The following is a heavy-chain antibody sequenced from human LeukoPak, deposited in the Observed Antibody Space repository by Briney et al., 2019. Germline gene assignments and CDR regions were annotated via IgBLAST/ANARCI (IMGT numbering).Heavy chain of an antibody. J-gene: IGHJ3*02. D-gene: IGHD2-21*01. CDR3: ASLFRDDVFDI. V-gene: IGHV5-10-1*01. CDR1: GYSFTSDW. Sequence: GESLKISCKGSGYSFTSDWIVWVRQMPGKGLEWMGKIDPSDSYTNYSPSFQGHVTISADKSISTAYLQWSSLKASDTAMYYCASLFRDDVFDIWGQGTMVTVSS. CDR2: IDPSDSYT.